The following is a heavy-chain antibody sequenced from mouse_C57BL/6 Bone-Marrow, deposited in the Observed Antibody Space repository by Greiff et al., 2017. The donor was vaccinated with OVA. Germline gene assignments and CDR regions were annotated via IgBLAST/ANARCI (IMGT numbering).Heavy chain of an antibody. CDR2: ISNGGGST. J-gene: IGHJ3*01. D-gene: IGHD3-2*02. CDR3: ARLAQATFDWFAY. CDR1: GFTFSDYY. Sequence: EVQVVESGGGLVQPGGSLKLSCAASGFTFSDYYMYWVRQTPEKRLEWVAYISNGGGSTYYPDTVKGRFTISRDTAKNTPYLQRSRRKSEDTAMYYCARLAQATFDWFAYWGQGTLVTVSA. V-gene: IGHV5-12*01.